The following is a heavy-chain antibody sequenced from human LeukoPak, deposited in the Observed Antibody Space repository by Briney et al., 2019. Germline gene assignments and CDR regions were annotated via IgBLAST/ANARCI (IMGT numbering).Heavy chain of an antibody. J-gene: IGHJ4*02. V-gene: IGHV4-38-2*02. CDR1: GYSISSGYY. CDR3: ARENTYCSSTSCYGLFGY. Sequence: SETLSLTCAVSGYSISSGYYWGWIRQPPGKGLEWIGSIYHSGSTYYNPSLKSRVTISVDTSKNQFSLKLSSVTAADTAVYYCARENTYCSSTSCYGLFGYWGQGTLVTVSS. D-gene: IGHD2-2*01. CDR2: IYHSGST.